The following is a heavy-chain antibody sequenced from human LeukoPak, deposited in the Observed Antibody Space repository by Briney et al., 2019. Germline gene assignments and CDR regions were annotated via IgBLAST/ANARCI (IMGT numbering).Heavy chain of an antibody. CDR1: GYTFGDYA. J-gene: IGHJ4*02. Sequence: PGRSLRLSCTGSGYTFGDYAMSSVRQSPGKGLEWVSLIRSKAFGGATEYAASVKGRFTISRDDSKSIAYLQMNSLKTEGTAMYYCTRDGGTLDYWGQGTLVTVSS. CDR3: TRDGGTLDY. CDR2: IRSKAFGGAT. V-gene: IGHV3-49*04. D-gene: IGHD3-16*01.